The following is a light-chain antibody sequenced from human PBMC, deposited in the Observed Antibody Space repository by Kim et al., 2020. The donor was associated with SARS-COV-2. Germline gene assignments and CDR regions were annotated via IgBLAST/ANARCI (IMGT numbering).Light chain of an antibody. J-gene: IGKJ2*01. CDR2: SAS. V-gene: IGKV1-16*02. CDR3: QEYVTYPYT. Sequence: SAPVGDSVTITGRASQGISIHLAWFQQRPGKAPKTLVYSASTLESGVPSKFSGSGSGTDFTLTINSLQPEDSATYYCQEYVTYPYTFGQGTKLEI. CDR1: QGISIH.